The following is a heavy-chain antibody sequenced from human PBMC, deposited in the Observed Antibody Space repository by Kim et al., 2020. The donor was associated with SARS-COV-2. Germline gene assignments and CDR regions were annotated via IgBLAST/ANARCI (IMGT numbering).Heavy chain of an antibody. D-gene: IGHD3-9*01. CDR3: ARVQYDILTEPYYYGMDV. Sequence: QGRVTITADKSTSTAYMELSSLRSEDTAVYYCARVQYDILTEPYYYGMDVWGQGTTVTVSS. J-gene: IGHJ6*02. V-gene: IGHV1-69*04.